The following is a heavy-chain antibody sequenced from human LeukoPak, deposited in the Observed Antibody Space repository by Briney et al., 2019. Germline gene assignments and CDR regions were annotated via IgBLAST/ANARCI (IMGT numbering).Heavy chain of an antibody. CDR2: IYYSGST. CDR3: ARRSWGADLDY. J-gene: IGHJ4*02. D-gene: IGHD1-26*01. V-gene: IGHV4-59*08. Sequence: SETLSLTCTVSGGSLSSYYWSWIRQPPGKGLEWIGDIYYSGSTNYNPSLKSPVIISVDTSEKQFSLKLSSVTGADTAVYYCARRSWGADLDYWGQGTLVTVSS. CDR1: GGSLSSYY.